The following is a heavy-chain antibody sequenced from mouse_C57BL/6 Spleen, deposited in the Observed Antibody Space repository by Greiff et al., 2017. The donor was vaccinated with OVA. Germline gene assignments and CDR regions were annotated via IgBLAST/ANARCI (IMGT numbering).Heavy chain of an antibody. CDR1: GYSFTGYY. J-gene: IGHJ4*01. Sequence: EVQRVESGPELVKPGASVKISCKASGYSFTGYYMNWVKQSPEKSLEWIGEINPSTGGTTYNQKFKAKATLTVDKSSSTAYMQLKSLTSEDSAVYYCARDHYGSSYGAMDYWGQGTSVTVSS. CDR2: INPSTGGT. V-gene: IGHV1-42*01. CDR3: ARDHYGSSYGAMDY. D-gene: IGHD1-1*01.